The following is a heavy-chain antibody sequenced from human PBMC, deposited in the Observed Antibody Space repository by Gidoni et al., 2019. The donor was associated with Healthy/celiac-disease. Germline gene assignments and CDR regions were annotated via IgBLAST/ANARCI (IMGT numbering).Heavy chain of an antibody. CDR1: GGSLIRSSYY. D-gene: IGHD1-7*01. CDR3: ARQPPPGLGNYGRGMDV. V-gene: IGHV4-39*01. Sequence: QLQLQESVPGLVKPSEPLSLTCTVSGGSLIRSSYYWGWIRQPPGKGLEWIGSIYYSGSTSYNPSLKSRGTISVDTSKNQCSLKLSSVTAADTAVYYCARQPPPGLGNYGRGMDVWGQGTTVTVSS. J-gene: IGHJ6*02. CDR2: IYYSGST.